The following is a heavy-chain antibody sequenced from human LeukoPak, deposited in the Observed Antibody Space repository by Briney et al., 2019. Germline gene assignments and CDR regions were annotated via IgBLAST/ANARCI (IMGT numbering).Heavy chain of an antibody. CDR2: VSTYNGKT. V-gene: IGHV1-18*01. CDR1: GYTFTSYG. J-gene: IGHJ5*02. D-gene: IGHD2-2*01. CDR3: ARGDDPYCSSTSCYVSPKFDP. Sequence: GASVKVSCKASGYTFTSYGISWVRQAPGQGLEWMGWVSTYNGKTNYAQKLQGRVTMTTDTSTSTAYMELRSLRSDDTAVYYCARGDDPYCSSTSCYVSPKFDPWGQGTLVTVSS.